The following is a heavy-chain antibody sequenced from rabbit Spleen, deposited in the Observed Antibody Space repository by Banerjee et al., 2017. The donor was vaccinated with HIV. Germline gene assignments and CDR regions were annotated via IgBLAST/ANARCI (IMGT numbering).Heavy chain of an antibody. Sequence: QSLEESGGDLVKPGASLTLTCTASGFSFSSSDYMCWVRQAPGKGLEWISCIATGSSGSIYYATWAKGRFTISKTSSTTVTLQMTSLTAADTATYFCARAANDDDWGLGLWGQGTLVTVS. CDR3: ARAANDDDWGLGL. J-gene: IGHJ4*01. D-gene: IGHD2-1*01. CDR1: GFSFSSSDY. CDR2: IATGSSGSI. V-gene: IGHV1S40*01.